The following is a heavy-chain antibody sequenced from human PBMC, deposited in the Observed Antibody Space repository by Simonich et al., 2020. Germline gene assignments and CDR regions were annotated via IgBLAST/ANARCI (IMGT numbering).Heavy chain of an antibody. V-gene: IGHV1-2*02. CDR3: ARDSYSSWYFDL. Sequence: QVQLVQSGAEVKKPGASVKVSCKASGYTFTGYYMHWERQAPGQGLEWMVGINPNSGGTNYDKKFQVRVSMTTETSISTAYMELSRLRSDDTAVYYCARDSYSSWYFDLWGRGTLVTVSS. CDR2: INPNSGGT. CDR1: GYTFTGYY. D-gene: IGHD6-13*01. J-gene: IGHJ2*01.